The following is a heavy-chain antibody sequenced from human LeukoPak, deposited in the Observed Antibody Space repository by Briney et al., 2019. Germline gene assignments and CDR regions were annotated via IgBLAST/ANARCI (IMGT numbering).Heavy chain of an antibody. CDR3: ARGRMTTVTTGAFDP. CDR2: IIPIFGTA. Sequence: SVKVSCKASGGTFSSYAISWVRQAPGQGLEWMGGIIPIFGTANYAQKFQGRVTITADKPTSTAYMELSSLRSEDAAVYYCARGRMTTVTTGAFDPWGQGTLVTVSS. V-gene: IGHV1-69*06. J-gene: IGHJ5*02. CDR1: GGTFSSYA. D-gene: IGHD4-17*01.